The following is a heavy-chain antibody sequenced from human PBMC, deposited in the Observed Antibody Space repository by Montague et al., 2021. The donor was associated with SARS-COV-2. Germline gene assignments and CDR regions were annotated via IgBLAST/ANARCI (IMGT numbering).Heavy chain of an antibody. D-gene: IGHD3-22*01. CDR3: ARGQVGANMVVVVFGFYYYMDV. CDR1: GGSFSGFY. J-gene: IGHJ6*03. Sequence: SETLSLTCAVSGGSFSGFYWSWVRQPPGEGLEWIGEINQSGSINYNPSLKSRVTILVDASKNQFSLTLTSVTAADTAVYYCARGQVGANMVVVVFGFYYYMDVWGKGTTVTVSS. CDR2: INQSGSI. V-gene: IGHV4-34*01.